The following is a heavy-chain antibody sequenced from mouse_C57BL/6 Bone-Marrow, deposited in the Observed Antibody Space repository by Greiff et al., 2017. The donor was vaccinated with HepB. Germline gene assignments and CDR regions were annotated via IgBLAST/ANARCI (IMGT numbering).Heavy chain of an antibody. D-gene: IGHD2-3*01. V-gene: IGHV2-6-1*01. CDR1: GFSLTSYG. Sequence: VHLVESGPGLVAPSQSLSITCTVSGFSLTSYGVHWVRQPPGKGLEWLVVIWSDGSTTYNSALKSRLSISKDNSKSQVFLKMNSLQTDDTAMYDCARHEDDGYFWFAYWGQGTLVTVSA. CDR3: ARHEDDGYFWFAY. J-gene: IGHJ3*01. CDR2: IWSDGST.